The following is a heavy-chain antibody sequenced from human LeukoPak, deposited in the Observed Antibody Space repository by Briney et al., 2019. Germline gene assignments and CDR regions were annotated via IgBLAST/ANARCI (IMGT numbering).Heavy chain of an antibody. V-gene: IGHV3-53*01. CDR2: IYSGGST. Sequence: GGSLRLSCAASGFTVSSNYMSWVRQAPGKGLEWVSVIYSGGSTYYADSVKGRFTISRDNSKNTLYLQINSLRAEDTAVYYCARETAGTFDYWGQGTLVTVSS. CDR1: GFTVSSNY. D-gene: IGHD6-13*01. J-gene: IGHJ4*02. CDR3: ARETAGTFDY.